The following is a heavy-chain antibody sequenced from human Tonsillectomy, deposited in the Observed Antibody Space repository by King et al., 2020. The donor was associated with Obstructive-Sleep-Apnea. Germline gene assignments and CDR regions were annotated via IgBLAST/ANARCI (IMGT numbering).Heavy chain of an antibody. CDR1: GFTFSDYY. CDR3: ARQLGYYYYGMDV. J-gene: IGHJ6*02. V-gene: IGHV3-11*01. CDR2: ISSSGSTI. Sequence: VQLVESGGGLVKPGGSLRLSCAASGFTFSDYYMSCIRQAPGKGLEWGSYISSSGSTIYYSDSVKGRFTISRDNAKNSLYLQMNTLRAEDTAVYYCARQLGYYYYGMDVWGQGTTVTVSS. D-gene: IGHD6-13*01.